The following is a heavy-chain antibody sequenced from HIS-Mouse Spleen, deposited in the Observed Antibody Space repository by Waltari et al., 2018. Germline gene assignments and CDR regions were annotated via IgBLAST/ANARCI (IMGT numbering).Heavy chain of an antibody. CDR2: SHYRGTT. CDR3: AREIPYSSSWYGWYFDL. Sequence: QLQLQESGPGLVKPSETLSITGTVSGGSIRSRSDYWGWSCLPPGMGLEWIGSSHYRGTTLYYPSPKSRVTFSVDPSNNQFSLNLSSVPAADTAVYYCAREIPYSSSWYGWYFDLWGRGTLVTVAS. D-gene: IGHD6-13*01. V-gene: IGHV4-39*07. J-gene: IGHJ2*01. CDR1: GGSIRSRSDY.